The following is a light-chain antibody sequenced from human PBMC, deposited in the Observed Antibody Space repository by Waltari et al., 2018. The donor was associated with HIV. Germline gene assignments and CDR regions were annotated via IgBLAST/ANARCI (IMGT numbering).Light chain of an antibody. V-gene: IGLV2-14*01. CDR3: SSYTTSGVLVV. J-gene: IGLJ2*01. CDR1: SSDVGAYNY. CDR2: DVF. Sequence: QPALTQSASVSGSPGQSITISCTGTSSDVGAYNYVSWYQQHPGKAPKLIIYDVFDRPSGVSNRFSGSKSGNTASLTISGLQAEDEADYYCSSYTTSGVLVVFGGGTKLTVL.